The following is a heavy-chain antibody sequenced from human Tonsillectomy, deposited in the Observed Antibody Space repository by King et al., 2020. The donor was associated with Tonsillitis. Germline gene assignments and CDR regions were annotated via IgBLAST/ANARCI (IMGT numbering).Heavy chain of an antibody. D-gene: IGHD3-22*01. J-gene: IGHJ4*02. V-gene: IGHV3-7*01. CDR1: GFTFSSYW. Sequence: QLVQSGGGLVQPGGSLRLSCAASGFTFSSYWMSWVRQAPGKGLEWVANIKQDGSEKYYVDSVKGRFTISRDNAKNSLYLQMNSLRAEDTAVYYCARDPSILRGYPLYFFDCWGQGTLVTVSS. CDR2: IKQDGSEK. CDR3: ARDPSILRGYPLYFFDC.